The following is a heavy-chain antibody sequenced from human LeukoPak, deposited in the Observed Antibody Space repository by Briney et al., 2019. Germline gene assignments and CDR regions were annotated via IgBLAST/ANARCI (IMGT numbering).Heavy chain of an antibody. CDR2: TYYRSKWYN. V-gene: IGHV6-1*01. Sequence: SQTLLLTCAISGDSVSSNSAAWNWIRQSPSRGLEWLGRTYYRSKWYNDFAVSVKSRINNNPATSKNQFSLQLNPVTPEDTAVYYCARTGYSSSWYRPYYYYYGMDVWGQGTTVTVSS. J-gene: IGHJ6*02. CDR1: GDSVSSNSAA. CDR3: ARTGYSSSWYRPYYYYYGMDV. D-gene: IGHD6-13*01.